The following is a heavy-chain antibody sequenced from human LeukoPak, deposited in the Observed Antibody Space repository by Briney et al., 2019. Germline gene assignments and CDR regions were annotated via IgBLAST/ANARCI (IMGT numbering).Heavy chain of an antibody. V-gene: IGHV4-39*01. CDR2: IYYSGST. CDR1: GGSISSTSYY. D-gene: IGHD3-10*01. J-gene: IGHJ5*02. Sequence: SETLSLTCTVSGGSISSTSYYWGWIRQPPGKGLEWIGNIYYSGSTYYNPSLNSRVTISVDTSKNQFSLKLSSVTAADTAVYFCARNRYYYGSGSYGVPNWFDPWGQGTLVTVSS. CDR3: ARNRYYYGSGSYGVPNWFDP.